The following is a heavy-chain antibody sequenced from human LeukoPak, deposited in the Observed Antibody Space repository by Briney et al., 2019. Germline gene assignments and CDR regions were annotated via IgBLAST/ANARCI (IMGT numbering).Heavy chain of an antibody. V-gene: IGHV3-30-3*01. CDR2: ISYDGSNK. Sequence: GGSLRLSCAASGFTFSSYAMHWVRQAPGKGLEWVAVISYDGSNKYYADSVKGRFTISRDNSKNTLYLQMNSLRAEDTAVYYCARDSSRWELLMDYWGQGTLVTVSS. CDR1: GFTFSSYA. D-gene: IGHD1-26*01. CDR3: ARDSSRWELLMDY. J-gene: IGHJ4*02.